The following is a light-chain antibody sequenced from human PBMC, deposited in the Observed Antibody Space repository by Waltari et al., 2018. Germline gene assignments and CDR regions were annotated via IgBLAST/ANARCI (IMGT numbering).Light chain of an antibody. Sequence: QSALTQPASVSGSPGQSITIPSTGTSSDVGGYKYVSWYQQHPGKAPKLMIYDVSNRPSGVSNRFSGSKSGNTASLTISGLQAEDEADYYCSSYISSSTLELFGGGTSLTVL. J-gene: IGLJ2*01. CDR3: SSYISSSTLEL. V-gene: IGLV2-14*03. CDR1: SSDVGGYKY. CDR2: DVS.